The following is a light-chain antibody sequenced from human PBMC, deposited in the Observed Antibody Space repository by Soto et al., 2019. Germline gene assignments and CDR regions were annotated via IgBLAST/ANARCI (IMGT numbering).Light chain of an antibody. CDR3: QKSDHLPL. J-gene: IGKJ3*01. CDR1: HDIGNS. CDR2: DAY. V-gene: IGKV1-33*01. Sequence: IQMTQSPPSLSASVGDRVTITCQASHDIGNSLNWYQDKPGQAPKLVIYDAYNLETGVPSTFSGGGYGTHFTFTISSLRPEDIGTYSCQKSDHLPLFGPGTKVDIK.